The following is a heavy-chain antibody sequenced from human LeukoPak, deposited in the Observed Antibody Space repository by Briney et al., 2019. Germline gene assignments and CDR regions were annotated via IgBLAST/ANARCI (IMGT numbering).Heavy chain of an antibody. V-gene: IGHV4-59*11. CDR1: GGSISGPY. J-gene: IGHJ6*03. CDR2: VYYSGST. Sequence: SETLSLTCTVSGGSISGPYWSWVRQPPGKGLEWIGDVYYSGSTHQNPSLKSRVTISVDTSKNQFSPKLRSVTAADTAVYYCARVMGDLASLYHMDVWGKGTTVTVSS. D-gene: IGHD3-16*01. CDR3: ARVMGDLASLYHMDV.